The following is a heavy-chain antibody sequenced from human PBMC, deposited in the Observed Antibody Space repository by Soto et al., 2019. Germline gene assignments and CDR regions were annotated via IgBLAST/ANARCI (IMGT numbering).Heavy chain of an antibody. CDR2: MNPNSGNT. CDR3: ARRGYSSSWYYYYYYGRDV. V-gene: IGHV1-8*01. D-gene: IGHD6-13*01. CDR1: GYTFTSYD. J-gene: IGHJ6*02. Sequence: QVQLVQSGAEVKKPGASVKVSCKASGYTFTSYDINWVRQATAQGLEWMGWMNPNSGNTGYAQKFKGRVNMTRNTSISTAYMELRSLRSEDTAVYYCARRGYSSSWYYYYYYGRDVWGQGTTVTVSS.